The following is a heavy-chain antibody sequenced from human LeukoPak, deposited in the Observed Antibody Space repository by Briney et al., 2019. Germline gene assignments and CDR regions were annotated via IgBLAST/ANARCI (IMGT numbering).Heavy chain of an antibody. V-gene: IGHV1-18*01. CDR1: GYTFTSYG. J-gene: IGHJ4*02. D-gene: IGHD3-3*01. CDR3: ARVVGVTIFGVSSRGEYSFDY. CDR2: ISAYNGNT. Sequence: ASVKVSCKASGYTFTSYGISWVRQAPGQGLEWMGWISAYNGNTNYAQKLQGRVTMTTDTSTSTAYMELRSLRSDDTAVYYCARVVGVTIFGVSSRGEYSFDYWGQGTLATVSS.